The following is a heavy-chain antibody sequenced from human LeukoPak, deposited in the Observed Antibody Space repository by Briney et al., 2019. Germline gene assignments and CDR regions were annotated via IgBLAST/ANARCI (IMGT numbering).Heavy chain of an antibody. D-gene: IGHD6-19*01. CDR3: AKGSGIAVAGSFGWFDP. J-gene: IGHJ5*02. CDR2: ISWNSGSI. CDR1: GFTFDDYA. Sequence: GGSLRLSCAASGFTFDDYAMHWVRQAPGKGLGWVSGISWNSGSIGYADSVKGRFTISRDNAKNSLYLQMNSLRAEDTALYYCAKGSGIAVAGSFGWFDPWGQGTLVTVSS. V-gene: IGHV3-9*01.